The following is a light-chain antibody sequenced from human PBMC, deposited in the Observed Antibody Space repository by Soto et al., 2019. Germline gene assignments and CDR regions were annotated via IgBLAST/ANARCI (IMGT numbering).Light chain of an antibody. CDR1: SNDVAGYNY. J-gene: IGLJ3*02. Sequence: QSALTQPASVSGSPGQSIAISCTGTSNDVAGYNYVSWYQQYPGKAPKLIIFEVSNRPSGVSDRFSGSKSGNTASLTISGLQAEDEADYYCSSYTGSSTLLFGGGTKLTVL. CDR2: EVS. V-gene: IGLV2-14*01. CDR3: SSYTGSSTLL.